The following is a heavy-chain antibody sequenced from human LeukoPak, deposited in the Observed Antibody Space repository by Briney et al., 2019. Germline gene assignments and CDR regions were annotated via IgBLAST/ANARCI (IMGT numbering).Heavy chain of an antibody. CDR2: IYYSGST. J-gene: IGHJ5*02. D-gene: IGHD2-15*01. V-gene: IGHV4-59*01. CDR3: ARGVCSGGSCRNWFDP. CDR1: GGSISSYY. Sequence: SETLSLTCTVSGGSISSYYWSWIRQPPGKGLEWIGYIYYSGSTNYNPSLKSRVTISVDTSKNRFSLKLSSVTAADTAVCYCARGVCSGGSCRNWFDPWGQGTLVTVSS.